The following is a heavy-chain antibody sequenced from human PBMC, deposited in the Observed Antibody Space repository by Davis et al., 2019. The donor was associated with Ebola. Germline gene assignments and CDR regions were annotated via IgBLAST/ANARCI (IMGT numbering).Heavy chain of an antibody. Sequence: SVKVSCKTSGGSFSSHPISWVRQAPRQGFEWMGGIIPILDTPHYAQKFQGRITITADASTSTAYMELSSLRSEDTATYFCARDFDGGNYYFDYWGPGTPVTVSS. CDR3: ARDFDGGNYYFDY. D-gene: IGHD3-9*01. V-gene: IGHV1-69*13. CDR2: IIPILDTP. CDR1: GGSFSSHP. J-gene: IGHJ4*02.